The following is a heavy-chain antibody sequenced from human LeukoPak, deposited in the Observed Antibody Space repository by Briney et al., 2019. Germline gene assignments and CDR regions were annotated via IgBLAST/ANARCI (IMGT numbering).Heavy chain of an antibody. V-gene: IGHV1-18*01. Sequence: ASVQVTCKTTGYTFFSYGITWVRQAPGQGLEWMGWICANNGDTKYAPKFQGRATMTTESNTRTAYLDVRSLRSDDTAVYYCARDGVHSGTTDFWGQGTLITVAS. CDR1: GYTFFSYG. D-gene: IGHD1-1*01. J-gene: IGHJ4*02. CDR3: ARDGVHSGTTDF. CDR2: ICANNGDT.